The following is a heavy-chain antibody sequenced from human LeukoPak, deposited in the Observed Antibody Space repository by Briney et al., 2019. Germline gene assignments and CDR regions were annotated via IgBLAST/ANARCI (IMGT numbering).Heavy chain of an antibody. D-gene: IGHD6-19*01. V-gene: IGHV1-2*02. J-gene: IGHJ4*02. CDR3: ARSEAWLVDFRADY. CDR1: GYTFTGYY. CDR2: INPNSGGT. Sequence: ASVKVSCKASGYTFTGYYMHWVRQAPGQGLEWMGWINPNSGGTNYAQKFQGRVTMTRDTSISTAYMELSRLRSDDTAVYYCARSEAWLVDFRADYWGQGTLVTVSS.